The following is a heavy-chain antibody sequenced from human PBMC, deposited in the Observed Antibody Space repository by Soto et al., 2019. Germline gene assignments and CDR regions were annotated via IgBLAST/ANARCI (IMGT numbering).Heavy chain of an antibody. Sequence: ASVKVSCKASGYTFTSYAMHWVRQAPGQRLEWMGWINAGNGNTKYSQKFQGRVTITRDTSASTAYMELSSLRSEDTAVYYCARSVAAAGTPFDYWGQGTLVTVSS. V-gene: IGHV1-3*01. CDR3: ARSVAAAGTPFDY. CDR2: INAGNGNT. D-gene: IGHD6-13*01. J-gene: IGHJ4*02. CDR1: GYTFTSYA.